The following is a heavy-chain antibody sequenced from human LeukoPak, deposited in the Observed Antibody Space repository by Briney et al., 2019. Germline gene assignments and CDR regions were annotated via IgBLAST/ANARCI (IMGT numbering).Heavy chain of an antibody. J-gene: IGHJ3*02. CDR1: GFTFTNYW. CDR2: INSGGSKT. V-gene: IGHV3-74*01. Sequence: GGSLRLPCPASGFTFTNYWMYWFRQAPGKGLVWVSRINSGGSKTNYADSVNGRFTISRDNDKNTLYLQMNSLRAEDTAMYYCARPIRGYDGFDIWGQGTMVTVSS. D-gene: IGHD5-12*01. CDR3: ARPIRGYDGFDI.